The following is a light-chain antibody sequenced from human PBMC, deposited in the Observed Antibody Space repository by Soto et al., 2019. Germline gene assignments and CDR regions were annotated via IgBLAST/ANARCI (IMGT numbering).Light chain of an antibody. Sequence: EIVLTQSPATLSLSPGERATLSCRASQSVSSYLAWYQQKPGQAPRLLIYDASKRATGIPARFSGSGSGTDFTLTISRLEPEDFAVYYCQQYGSSPITFGQGTRLDIK. CDR2: DAS. J-gene: IGKJ5*01. V-gene: IGKV3-20*01. CDR1: QSVSSY. CDR3: QQYGSSPIT.